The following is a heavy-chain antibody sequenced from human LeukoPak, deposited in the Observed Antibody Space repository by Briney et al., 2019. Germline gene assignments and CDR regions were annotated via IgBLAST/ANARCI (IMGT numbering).Heavy chain of an antibody. CDR1: GGSISSYY. CDR2: IYYSGST. D-gene: IGHD3-3*01. V-gene: IGHV4-59*01. CDR3: ARGDFWSGYYQTTLNWFDP. Sequence: SETLSLTCTVSGGSISSYYWSWIRQPPGKGLEWIGYIYYSGSTNYNPSLKSRVTISVDTSKNQFSLKLSSMTAADTAVYYCARGDFWSGYYQTTLNWFDPWGQGTLVTVSS. J-gene: IGHJ5*02.